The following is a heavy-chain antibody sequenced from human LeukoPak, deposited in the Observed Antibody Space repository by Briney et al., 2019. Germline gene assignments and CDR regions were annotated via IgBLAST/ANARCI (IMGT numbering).Heavy chain of an antibody. D-gene: IGHD6-19*01. J-gene: IGHJ4*02. CDR1: GFTFSSYA. Sequence: PGGSLRLSCAASGFTFSSYAMSWVRQAPGKGLEWVSAISGSGGSTYYADSVKGRFTISRDNAKNSLYLQMNSLRAEDTAVYYCARDGIAVAGSLDYWGQGTLVTVSS. CDR2: ISGSGGST. V-gene: IGHV3-23*01. CDR3: ARDGIAVAGSLDY.